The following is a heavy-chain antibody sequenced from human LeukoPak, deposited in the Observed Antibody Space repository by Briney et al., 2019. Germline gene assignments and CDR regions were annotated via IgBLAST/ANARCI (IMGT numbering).Heavy chain of an antibody. CDR3: AKGSQRSYDTSGYYY. D-gene: IGHD3-22*01. CDR2: IYSGGST. V-gene: IGHV3-53*01. J-gene: IGHJ4*02. CDR1: GFTVSSNY. Sequence: PGGSLRLSCAASGFTVSSNYMSWVRQAPGKGLEWVSVIYSGGSTYYADSVKGRFTISRDNSKNTVYLQMNSLRAEDTAVYYCAKGSQRSYDTSGYYYWGQGTLVTVSS.